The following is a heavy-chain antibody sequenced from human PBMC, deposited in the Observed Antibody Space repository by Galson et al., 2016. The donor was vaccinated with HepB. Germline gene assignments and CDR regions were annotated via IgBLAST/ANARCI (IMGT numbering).Heavy chain of an antibody. V-gene: IGHV1-58*02. J-gene: IGHJ4*02. CDR1: GFTFTSSA. CDR3: AAALSYCSSTSCYWPLRY. D-gene: IGHD2-2*01. CDR2: IVVGRGNT. Sequence: SVKVSCKASGFTFTSSAMQWVRQARGQRLEWIGWIVVGRGNTDYAQKFQERVTITRDMSTSTAYMELSSLRSEDTAVYYCAAALSYCSSTSCYWPLRYWGQGTLVTVAS.